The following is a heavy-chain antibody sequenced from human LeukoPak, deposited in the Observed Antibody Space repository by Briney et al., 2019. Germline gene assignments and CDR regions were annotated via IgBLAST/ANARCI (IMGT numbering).Heavy chain of an antibody. CDR2: IYSGGST. D-gene: IGHD6-13*01. J-gene: IGHJ4*02. V-gene: IGHV3-53*01. Sequence: GGSLRLSCAASGFAVSSNYMSWVRQAPGKGLAWVSVIYSGGSTYYADSVKGRFTISRDNSKNTLYLQMNSLSAEDTAVYYCARDRIIAAAGIASDYWGQGTLVTVSS. CDR1: GFAVSSNY. CDR3: ARDRIIAAAGIASDY.